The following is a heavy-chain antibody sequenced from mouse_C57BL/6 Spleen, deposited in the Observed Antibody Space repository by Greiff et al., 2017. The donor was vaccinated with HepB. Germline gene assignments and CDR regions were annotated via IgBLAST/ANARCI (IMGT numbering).Heavy chain of an antibody. CDR2: IDPSDSYT. CDR1: GYTFTSYW. CDR3: ARTGTTVVARAFDY. V-gene: IGHV1-69*01. Sequence: QVQLQQSGAELVMPGASVKLSCKASGYTFTSYWMHWVKQRPGQGLEWIGEIDPSDSYTNYNQKFKGKSTLTVDKSSSTAYMQLSSLTSEDSAVYYCARTGTTVVARAFDYWGQGTTLTVSS. J-gene: IGHJ2*01. D-gene: IGHD1-1*01.